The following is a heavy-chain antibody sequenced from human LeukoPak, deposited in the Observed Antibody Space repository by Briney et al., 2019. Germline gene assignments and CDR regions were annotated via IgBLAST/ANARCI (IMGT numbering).Heavy chain of an antibody. CDR1: GYTFTDYY. J-gene: IGHJ4*02. Sequence: GASVKVSCTASGYTFTDYYMHWVRQAPGQGFEWMGWINPNSGDTNYAQKFQGRVTMTRDTSISTAHMELSRLRSDDTAVYYCARANFLYCSSTTCLFDHWGQGTLVIVSS. D-gene: IGHD2-2*01. CDR2: INPNSGDT. V-gene: IGHV1-2*02. CDR3: ARANFLYCSSTTCLFDH.